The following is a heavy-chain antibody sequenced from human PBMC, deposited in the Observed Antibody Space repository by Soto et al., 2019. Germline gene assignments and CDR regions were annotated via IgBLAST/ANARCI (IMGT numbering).Heavy chain of an antibody. Sequence: SDTLTLTCTVSGSSITTDDFFLSWVRQHPDKGLEWLAYITYGGSIYYNPSLRSRLSVSIDKSKSQFSLNVRSVTAADTAVYFCAKMERTQLWLLVQNWGQGLPVTVSS. V-gene: IGHV4-31*03. CDR2: ITYGGSI. CDR1: GSSITTDDFF. D-gene: IGHD5-18*01. J-gene: IGHJ4*02. CDR3: AKMERTQLWLLVQN.